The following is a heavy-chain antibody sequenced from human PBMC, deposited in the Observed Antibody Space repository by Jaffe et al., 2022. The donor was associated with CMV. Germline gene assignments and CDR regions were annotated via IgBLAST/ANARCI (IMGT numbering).Heavy chain of an antibody. CDR1: GYKITNYA. Sequence: QVQLVQSGAEVKKPGASVNVSCKASGYKITNYAMHWVRQAPGQGLQWMGWINGGNGNTGYSQRFQGRVTITRDTSASTVYMELNSLRSEDTAVYYCARTLQVYYYMDVWGEGTTVTVSS. CDR3: ARTLQVYYYMDV. V-gene: IGHV1-3*01. CDR2: INGGNGNT. J-gene: IGHJ6*03.